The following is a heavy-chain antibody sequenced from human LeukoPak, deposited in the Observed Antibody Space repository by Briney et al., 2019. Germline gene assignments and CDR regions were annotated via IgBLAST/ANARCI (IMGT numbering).Heavy chain of an antibody. CDR3: ARSMGGSGYYATGYDY. J-gene: IGHJ4*02. CDR2: MNPNSGNT. CDR1: GYTFTSYD. Sequence: ASVKVSCKASGYTFTSYDINWVRQATGQGLEWMGWMNPNSGNTGYAQKFQGRVTITRNTSISTAYMELSSLRSEDTAVYYCARSMGGSGYYATGYDYWGQGTLVTVSS. D-gene: IGHD3-22*01. V-gene: IGHV1-8*03.